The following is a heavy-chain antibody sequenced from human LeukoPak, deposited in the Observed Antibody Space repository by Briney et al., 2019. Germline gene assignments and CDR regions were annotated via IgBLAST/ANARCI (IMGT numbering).Heavy chain of an antibody. CDR1: GGSISNYY. V-gene: IGHV4-4*07. CDR3: AREGDYYDSSGYYVVDY. Sequence: PSETLSLTCTVSGGSISNYYWNWIRQPAGKGLEWIGRIYSRGNTDYNPSLKSRVTMSVDTSKNQFSLKLSSVTAADTAVYYCAREGDYYDSSGYYVVDYWGQGTLVTVSS. J-gene: IGHJ4*02. D-gene: IGHD3-22*01. CDR2: IYSRGNT.